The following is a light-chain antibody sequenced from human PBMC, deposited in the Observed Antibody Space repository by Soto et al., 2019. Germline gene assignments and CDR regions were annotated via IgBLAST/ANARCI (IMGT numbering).Light chain of an antibody. Sequence: EVVMRQSPATLSVSPGEGATLSCRASQVIGDTLAWYQHKPGQTPRLLIYDTSTRATGVPARFSGSRSGTEFTLTINSLQSEDFAVYYCQRYNNWPLTFGGGTKVESK. CDR3: QRYNNWPLT. CDR1: QVIGDT. V-gene: IGKV3-15*01. CDR2: DTS. J-gene: IGKJ4*01.